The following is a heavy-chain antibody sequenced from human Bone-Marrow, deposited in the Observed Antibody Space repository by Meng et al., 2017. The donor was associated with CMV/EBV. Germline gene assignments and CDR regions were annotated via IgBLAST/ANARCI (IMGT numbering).Heavy chain of an antibody. CDR2: ISWDGGST. Sequence: SCAASGFTFDDYTMHWVRQAPGKGLEWVSLISWDGGSTYYADSVKGRFTISRDNSKNSLYLQINRLRAEDTAVYYCASSGGSSWYVGTHYYYGMDVWGQGTTVTVSS. CDR3: ASSGGSSWYVGTHYYYGMDV. CDR1: GFTFDDYT. D-gene: IGHD6-13*01. V-gene: IGHV3-43*01. J-gene: IGHJ6*02.